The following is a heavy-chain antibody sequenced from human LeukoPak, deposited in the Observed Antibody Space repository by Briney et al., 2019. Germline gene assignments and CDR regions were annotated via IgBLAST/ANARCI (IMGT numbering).Heavy chain of an antibody. Sequence: PGRSLRLTCAASGFTFSSYGMHWVRQAPGKGLEWVAVIWYDGSNKYYADSVKGRFTISRDNSKNTLYLQMNSLRAEDTAVYYCARDPYYYDSSGYYYSPRYYFYYWGQGTLVTVSS. V-gene: IGHV3-33*01. D-gene: IGHD3-22*01. CDR2: IWYDGSNK. CDR3: ARDPYYYDSSGYYYSPRYYFYY. CDR1: GFTFSSYG. J-gene: IGHJ4*02.